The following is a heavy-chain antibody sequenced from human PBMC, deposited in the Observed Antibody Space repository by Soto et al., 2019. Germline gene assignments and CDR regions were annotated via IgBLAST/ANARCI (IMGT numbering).Heavy chain of an antibody. D-gene: IGHD2-21*02. CDR2: IYYSGST. CDR1: GGSISSSSYY. V-gene: IGHV4-39*01. CDR3: ARLCGGDCYLFVYDY. Sequence: SETLSLTCTVSGGSISSSSYYWGWIRQPPGKGLEWIGSIYYSGSTYYNPSLKSRVTISVDTSKNQFSLKLSSVTAADTAVYYCARLCGGDCYLFVYDYWGQGTLVTVSS. J-gene: IGHJ4*02.